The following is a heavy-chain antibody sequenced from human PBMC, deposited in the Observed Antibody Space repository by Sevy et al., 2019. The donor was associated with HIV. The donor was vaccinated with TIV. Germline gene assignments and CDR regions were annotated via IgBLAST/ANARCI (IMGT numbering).Heavy chain of an antibody. Sequence: SETLSLTCTVSGGSISSYYWSWIRQPPGKGLEWIGYIYYSGSTNYNPSLKSRVTISVDTSKNRFSLKLSSVTAADTAVYYCARAEVPTTKRWLGNYYYYGMDVWGQGTTVTVSS. D-gene: IGHD1-26*01. CDR2: IYYSGST. CDR1: GGSISSYY. CDR3: ARAEVPTTKRWLGNYYYYGMDV. V-gene: IGHV4-59*01. J-gene: IGHJ6*02.